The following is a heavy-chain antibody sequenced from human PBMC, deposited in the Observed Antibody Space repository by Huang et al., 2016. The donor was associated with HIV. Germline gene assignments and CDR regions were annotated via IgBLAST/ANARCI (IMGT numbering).Heavy chain of an antibody. J-gene: IGHJ5*02. CDR1: GGSLSGYY. D-gene: IGHD3-10*01. V-gene: IGHV4-34*02. CDR3: ARDATKNPRGWFDP. CDR2: INHLGSP. Sequence: QVHLQQWGAGLLKSAETLSLTCAVYGGSLSGYYWSWLRQTPGKGLEWIGDINHLGSPNYNPSLKSRVSISMDGSKKQFSLKLRSISDADTAVYFCARDATKNPRGWFDPWGQGTLVTVAS.